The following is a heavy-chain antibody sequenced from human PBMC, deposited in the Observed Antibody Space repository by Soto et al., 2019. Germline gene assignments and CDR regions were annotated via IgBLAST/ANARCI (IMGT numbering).Heavy chain of an antibody. V-gene: IGHV3-30*18. CDR3: AKLVLGYCSGNTCDDY. CDR2: ISYDSSNK. Sequence: VQLLESGGGLIQPGGSLRLSCAASGFTFSYGIHWLRQAPGKGLEWVAYISYDSSNKFYGDSVKGRFTISRDNSKNTQFLQMNRLRAEDTAVYYCAKLVLGYCSGNTCDDYWGQGTLVAVSS. CDR1: GFTFSYG. J-gene: IGHJ4*02. D-gene: IGHD2-15*01.